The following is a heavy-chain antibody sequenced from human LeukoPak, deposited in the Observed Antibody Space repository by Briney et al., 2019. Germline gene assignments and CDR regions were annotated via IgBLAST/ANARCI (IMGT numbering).Heavy chain of an antibody. Sequence: SETLSLTCTVSGGYINSHYWGWIRQPPGKVLEYIGYISYTGSAIYSPSLESRDTISIDTSKKQFSLNLRSVNTADTAVYYCARVDLGGSGYFFDLWGQGALVTVSS. CDR2: ISYTGSA. V-gene: IGHV4-59*11. J-gene: IGHJ4*02. CDR1: GGYINSHY. CDR3: ARVDLGGSGYFFDL. D-gene: IGHD3-22*01.